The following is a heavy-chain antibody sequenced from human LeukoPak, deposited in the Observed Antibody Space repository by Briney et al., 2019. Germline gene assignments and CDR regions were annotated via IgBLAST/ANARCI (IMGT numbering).Heavy chain of an antibody. CDR3: ARGPDDFWSGYYSD. D-gene: IGHD3-3*01. Sequence: GASLQISCKGSGYSFTSYWIGWVRQMPGKGLEWMGIIYPGDSDTRYSPSFQGQVTISADKSISTAYVQWSSLKASDTAMYYCARGPDDFWSGYYSDWGQGTLVTVSS. V-gene: IGHV5-51*01. J-gene: IGHJ4*02. CDR2: IYPGDSDT. CDR1: GYSFTSYW.